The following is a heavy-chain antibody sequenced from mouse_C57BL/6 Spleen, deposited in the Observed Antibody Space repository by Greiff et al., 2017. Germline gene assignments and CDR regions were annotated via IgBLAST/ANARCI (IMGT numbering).Heavy chain of an antibody. Sequence: EVKLMESGPGLVKPSQSLSLTCSVTGYSITSGYYWNWIRQFPGNKLEWMGYISYDGSNNYNPSLKNRISITRDTSKNQFFLKLNSVTTEDTATYYCARYGGNFDYWGQGTTLTVSS. D-gene: IGHD1-1*02. J-gene: IGHJ2*01. CDR1: GYSITSGYY. CDR3: ARYGGNFDY. V-gene: IGHV3-6*01. CDR2: ISYDGSN.